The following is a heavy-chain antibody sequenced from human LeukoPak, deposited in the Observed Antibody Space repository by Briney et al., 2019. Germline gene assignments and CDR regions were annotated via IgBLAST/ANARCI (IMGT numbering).Heavy chain of an antibody. Sequence: SETLSLTCAVYGGSFSGYYWSWIRQPPGKGLEWIGEINHSGSTNYNPSLKSRVTISVDTSKNQFSLKLSSVTAADTAVYYCARLKVVVAAMRKGWSDPWGQGTLVTVSS. CDR3: ARLKVVVAAMRKGWSDP. V-gene: IGHV4-34*01. CDR2: INHSGST. J-gene: IGHJ5*02. D-gene: IGHD2-15*01. CDR1: GGSFSGYY.